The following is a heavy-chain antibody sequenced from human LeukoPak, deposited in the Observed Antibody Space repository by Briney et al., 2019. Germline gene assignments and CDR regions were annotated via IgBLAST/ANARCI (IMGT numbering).Heavy chain of an antibody. CDR1: GRPNSIYY. CDR2: LYYTRNT. Sequence: WDTVSLLCSVWGRPNSIYYGLCTRQPRGKGLEWIGSLYYTRNTNYNPSLKSPVTISLDTSKNQFSLKLSSVTAADTAVYNCARGSSPFDYWGQGTLVTVSS. CDR3: ARGSSPFDY. J-gene: IGHJ4*02. V-gene: IGHV4-59*08.